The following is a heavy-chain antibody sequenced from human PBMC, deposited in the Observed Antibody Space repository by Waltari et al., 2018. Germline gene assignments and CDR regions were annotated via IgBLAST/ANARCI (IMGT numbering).Heavy chain of an antibody. Sequence: GRSLRLSCAASGFTFSSYSMHWVRQAPGKGLEWVAVIWYDGSNKYYADSVKGRFTISRDNSKNTLYLQMNSLRAEDTAVYYCARDSPPPAFDIWGQGTMVTVSS. J-gene: IGHJ3*02. CDR3: ARDSPPPAFDI. CDR1: GFTFSSYS. CDR2: IWYDGSNK. V-gene: IGHV3-33*01.